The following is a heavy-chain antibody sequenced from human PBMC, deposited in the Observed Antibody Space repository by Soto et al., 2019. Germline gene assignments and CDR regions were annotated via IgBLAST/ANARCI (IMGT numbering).Heavy chain of an antibody. CDR2: ISGSGGST. D-gene: IGHD6-13*01. CDR3: AKYETRAAAGRGPSGY. J-gene: IGHJ4*02. V-gene: IGHV3-23*01. CDR1: GFTFSSYA. Sequence: EVQLLESGGGLVQPGGSLRLSCAASGFTFSSYAMSWVRQAPGKGLEWVSAISGSGGSTYYADSVKGRFTISRDNSKNTLYLQMNSLRAEDTAVYYCAKYETRAAAGRGPSGYWGQGTLVTVSS.